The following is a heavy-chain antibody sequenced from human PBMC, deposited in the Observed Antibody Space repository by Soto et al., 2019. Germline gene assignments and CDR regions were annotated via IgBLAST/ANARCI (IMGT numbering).Heavy chain of an antibody. CDR1: GFTFSNAW. Sequence: GGSLRLSCAASGFTFSNAWMSWVRQAPGKGLEWVGRIKSKTDGGTTDYAAPVKGRFTISRDDSKNTLYLQMNSLKTEDTAVYYCTTALGYDFWSAIDAFDIWGQGTMVTVSS. V-gene: IGHV3-15*01. CDR3: TTALGYDFWSAIDAFDI. J-gene: IGHJ3*02. CDR2: IKSKTDGGTT. D-gene: IGHD3-3*01.